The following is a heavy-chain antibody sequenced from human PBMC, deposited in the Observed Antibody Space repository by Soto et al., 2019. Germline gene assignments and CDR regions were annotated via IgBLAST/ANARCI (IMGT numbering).Heavy chain of an antibody. J-gene: IGHJ5*02. Sequence: SVKVSCTASGGTFSSYTISWVRQAPGQGLEWMGRIIPILGIANYAQKFQGRVTITADKSTSTAYMELSSLRSEDTAVYYCARGRQDYGSGSSRFDPWGQGTLVTVSS. CDR2: IIPILGIA. CDR1: GGTFSSYT. CDR3: ARGRQDYGSGSSRFDP. V-gene: IGHV1-69*02. D-gene: IGHD3-10*01.